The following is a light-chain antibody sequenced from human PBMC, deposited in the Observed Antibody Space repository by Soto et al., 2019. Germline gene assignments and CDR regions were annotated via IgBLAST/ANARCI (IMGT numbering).Light chain of an antibody. CDR1: QSVSSSY. V-gene: IGKV3-20*01. CDR3: QQYGSSPLT. CDR2: GAS. J-gene: IGKJ4*01. Sequence: EIVLTQSPGTLSLSPGERATLSCRASQSVSSSYLAWYQQKPGQAPRLLIYGASSRANGIPDRFSGSGSGTDFTLNISRLEPEDLAVYYCQQYGSSPLTFGGGTKVEIK.